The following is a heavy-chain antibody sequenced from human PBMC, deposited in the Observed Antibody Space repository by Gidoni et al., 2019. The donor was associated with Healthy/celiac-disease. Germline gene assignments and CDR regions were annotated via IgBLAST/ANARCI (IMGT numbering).Heavy chain of an antibody. Sequence: EVQLVESGGGLVKPGGSLRLSCAASGFTFSSYSMHWVRQAPGKGLEWVSSISSSSSYIYYADSVKGRFTISRDNAKNSLYLQMNSLRAEDTAVYYCARVLLLRDYYDSSAGDFDYWGQGTLVTVSS. CDR2: ISSSSSYI. CDR1: GFTFSSYS. V-gene: IGHV3-21*01. D-gene: IGHD3-22*01. CDR3: ARVLLLRDYYDSSAGDFDY. J-gene: IGHJ4*02.